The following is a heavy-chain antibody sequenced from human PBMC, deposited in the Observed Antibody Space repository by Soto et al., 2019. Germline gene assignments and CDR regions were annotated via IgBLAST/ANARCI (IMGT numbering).Heavy chain of an antibody. CDR2: INHSGST. Sequence: SETLSLTCAVYGGSFSGYYWSWIRQPPGKGLEWIGGINHSGSTNYDPSLKSRVTISVDTSKNQFSLKLSSVTAADTAVYYCARGGRSGVVVVAATPRTHNWFDPWGQGTLVTVSS. CDR1: GGSFSGYY. V-gene: IGHV4-34*01. J-gene: IGHJ5*02. CDR3: ARGGRSGVVVVAATPRTHNWFDP. D-gene: IGHD2-15*01.